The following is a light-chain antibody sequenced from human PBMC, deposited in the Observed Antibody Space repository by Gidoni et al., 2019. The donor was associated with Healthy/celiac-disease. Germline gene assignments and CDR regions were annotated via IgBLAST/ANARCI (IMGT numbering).Light chain of an antibody. CDR1: QSISSY. Sequence: DIQMTQSPSSLSASVGDRVTITCRASQSISSYLNWSQQKPGKAPKLLIYAASSLQSGVPSRFSCSGSGTDFTLTISSLQPEDFATYYCQQSYSTPYTFGQGTKLEIK. V-gene: IGKV1-39*01. J-gene: IGKJ2*01. CDR2: AAS. CDR3: QQSYSTPYT.